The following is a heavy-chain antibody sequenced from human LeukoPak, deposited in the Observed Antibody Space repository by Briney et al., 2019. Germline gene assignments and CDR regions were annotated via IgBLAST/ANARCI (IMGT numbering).Heavy chain of an antibody. D-gene: IGHD6-13*01. CDR1: GYTFTGYY. Sequence: APVKVSCKASGYTFTGYYMHWVRQAPGQGLEWMGWINPNSGGTNYAQKFQGRVTMTRDTSISTAYMELSRLRSDDTAVYYCARVRIAAAGPYYYYGMDVWGQGTTVTVS. J-gene: IGHJ6*02. CDR2: INPNSGGT. V-gene: IGHV1-2*02. CDR3: ARVRIAAAGPYYYYGMDV.